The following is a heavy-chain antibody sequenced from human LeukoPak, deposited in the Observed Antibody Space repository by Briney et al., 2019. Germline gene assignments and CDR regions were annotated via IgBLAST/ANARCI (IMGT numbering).Heavy chain of an antibody. D-gene: IGHD6-6*01. V-gene: IGHV6-1*01. J-gene: IGHJ4*02. CDR1: GDSVSSNSAA. Sequence: SQTLSLTCAISGDSVSSNSAAWNWIRQSPSRGLEWRGRTYYRSKWYNDYAVSVKSRITINPDTSKNQFSLQLNSVTPEDTAVYYCARDRSRWDSSSTYYFDYWGQGTLVTVSS. CDR3: ARDRSRWDSSSTYYFDY. CDR2: TYYRSKWYN.